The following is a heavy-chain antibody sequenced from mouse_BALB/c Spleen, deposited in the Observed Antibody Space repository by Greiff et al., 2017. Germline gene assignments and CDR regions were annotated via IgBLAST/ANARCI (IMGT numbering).Heavy chain of an antibody. CDR1: GFTFTDYY. CDR3: ARDLTS. Sequence: EVKLVESGGGLVQPGGSLRLSCATSGFTFTDYYMSWVRQPPGKALEWLGFIRNKANGYTTEYSASVKGRFTISRDNSQSILYLQMNTLRAEDSATYYCARDLTSWGQGTLVTVSA. J-gene: IGHJ3*01. D-gene: IGHD1-1*01. V-gene: IGHV7-3*02. CDR2: IRNKANGYTT.